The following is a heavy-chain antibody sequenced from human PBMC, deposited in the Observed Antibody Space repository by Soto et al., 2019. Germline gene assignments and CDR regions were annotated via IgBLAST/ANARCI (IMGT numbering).Heavy chain of an antibody. V-gene: IGHV4-38-2*01. CDR3: ARARYYDWCFDL. D-gene: IGHD3-9*01. CDR2: IYHSGTS. Sequence: PSETLSLTCAVSGDSISSDYYWGWSRQPPGKGLEWIGYIYHSGTSFYNPSLQSRVTISVDRSKAQFSLTLTSVTAADTAVYFCARARYYDWCFDLWGPGTPVTVSS. CDR1: GDSISSDYY. J-gene: IGHJ4*02.